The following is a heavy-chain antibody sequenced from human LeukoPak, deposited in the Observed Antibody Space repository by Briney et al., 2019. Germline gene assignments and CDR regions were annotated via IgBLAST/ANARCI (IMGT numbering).Heavy chain of an antibody. V-gene: IGHV3-30*01. D-gene: IGHD3-3*01. J-gene: IGHJ4*02. Sequence: GRSLRLSCAASGFTFSAYAMHWVRQAPGKGLEWVAIISYDGNNKYYADSLKGRFTISSDNSKNTLYLQMNSLRAEDTAVYYCASGGFYDFWSGYYTPFDYWGQGTLVTVSS. CDR3: ASGGFYDFWSGYYTPFDY. CDR2: ISYDGNNK. CDR1: GFTFSAYA.